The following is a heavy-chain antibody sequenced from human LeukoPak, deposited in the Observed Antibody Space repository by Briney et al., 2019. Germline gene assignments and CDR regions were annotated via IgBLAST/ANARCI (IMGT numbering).Heavy chain of an antibody. V-gene: IGHV3-21*01. J-gene: IGHJ4*02. CDR2: ITSRSNHI. D-gene: IGHD3-22*01. Sequence: TGGSLRLSCAASGFTFSGYSMTWVRQAPGKGLEWVSSITSRSNHIDYADSVKGRFTISRDNAKNSLYLQMNSLRAEDTAVYYCARYALPDDDSSGYLRPPKYDFDYWGQRTLVTVSS. CDR3: ARYALPDDDSSGYLRPPKYDFDY. CDR1: GFTFSGYS.